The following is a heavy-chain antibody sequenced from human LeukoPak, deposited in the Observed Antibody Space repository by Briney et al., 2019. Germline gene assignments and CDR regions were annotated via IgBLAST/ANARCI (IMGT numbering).Heavy chain of an antibody. CDR2: INRDGSVK. CDR3: ARLWGDATIFDF. D-gene: IGHD5-12*01. V-gene: IGHV3-7*01. CDR1: GFTFSSYW. J-gene: IGHJ4*02. Sequence: PGGSLRLSCAASGFTFSSYWMSWVRQAPGKGLEWVANINRDGSVKYYVDSVKGRFTVSRDNAKNSLYLQTNSLRAEDTAVYYCARLWGDATIFDFWGQGTLVTVSS.